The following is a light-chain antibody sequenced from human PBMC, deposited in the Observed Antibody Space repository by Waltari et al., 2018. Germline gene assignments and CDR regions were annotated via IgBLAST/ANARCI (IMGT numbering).Light chain of an antibody. CDR1: QTLNNT. CDR2: GAS. Sequence: EIVVTQSPATLSVSPGDRAISTCRTSQTLNNTLAWFQQKPRQSPTLPIYGASARASGVPARFSGSGSGTEFTLTITSLQSEDFAVYYCQQSHALPPWTFGQGPG. J-gene: IGKJ1*01. V-gene: IGKV3-15*01. CDR3: QQSHALPPWT.